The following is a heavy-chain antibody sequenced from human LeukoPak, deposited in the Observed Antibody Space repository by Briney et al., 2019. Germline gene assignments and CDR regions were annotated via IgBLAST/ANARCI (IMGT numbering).Heavy chain of an antibody. CDR3: ARGLDERYYYDSSCYGDAFDI. CDR1: GGTFSSYA. D-gene: IGHD3-22*01. Sequence: ASVKVSCKASGGTFSSYAISWVLQAPGHGLEWMGGIIPIFGTANYAQKFQGRVTITTDESTSTAYMELSSLRSEDTAVYYCARGLDERYYYDSSCYGDAFDIWGQGTMVTVSS. V-gene: IGHV1-69*05. J-gene: IGHJ3*02. CDR2: IIPIFGTA.